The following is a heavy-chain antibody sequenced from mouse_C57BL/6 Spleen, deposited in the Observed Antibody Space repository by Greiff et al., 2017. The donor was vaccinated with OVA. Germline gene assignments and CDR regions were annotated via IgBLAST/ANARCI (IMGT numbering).Heavy chain of an antibody. J-gene: IGHJ2*01. V-gene: IGHV3-6*01. CDR2: ISYDGSN. CDR1: GYSITSGYY. Sequence: EVKLQQSGPGLVKPSQSLSLTCSVTGYSITSGYYWNWIRQFPGNKLEWMGYISYDGSNNYNPSLKNRISITRDTSKNQFFLKLNSVTTEGTATYYCARETDLWGQGTTLTVSS. CDR3: ARETDL.